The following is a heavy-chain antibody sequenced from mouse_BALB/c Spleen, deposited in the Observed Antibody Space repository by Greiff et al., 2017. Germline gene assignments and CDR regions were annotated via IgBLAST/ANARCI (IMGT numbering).Heavy chain of an antibody. J-gene: IGHJ2*01. CDR1: GYSFTGYY. CDR2: ISCYNGAT. V-gene: IGHV1S34*01. CDR3: ARSTYYGSSNEY. D-gene: IGHD1-1*01. Sequence: LVKTGASVKISCKASGYSFTGYYMHWVKQSHGKSLEWIGYISCYNGATSYNQKFKGKATFTVDTSSSTAYMQFNSLTSEDSAVYYCARSTYYGSSNEYWGQGTTLTVSS.